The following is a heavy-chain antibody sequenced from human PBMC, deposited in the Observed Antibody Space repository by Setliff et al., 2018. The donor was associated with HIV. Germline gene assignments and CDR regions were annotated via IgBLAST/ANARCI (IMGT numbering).Heavy chain of an antibody. CDR2: IVVGSGKT. J-gene: IGHJ6*03. D-gene: IGHD3-22*01. V-gene: IGHV1-58*01. Sequence: WASVKVSCKASGFTFSGSVVQWVRQARGQRLEWIGRIVVGSGKTDYAQKFQNRVTITRDMSTSTAYMELSSPRSEDTAVYYCAADRGDYFELDYPYYHYMDVWGKGTTVTVSS. CDR3: AADRGDYFELDYPYYHYMDV. CDR1: GFTFSGSV.